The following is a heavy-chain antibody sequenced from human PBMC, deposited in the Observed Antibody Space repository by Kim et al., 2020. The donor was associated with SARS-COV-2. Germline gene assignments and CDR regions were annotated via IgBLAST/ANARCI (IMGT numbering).Heavy chain of an antibody. CDR1: GFTFSSYA. V-gene: IGHV3-23*01. J-gene: IGHJ4*02. D-gene: IGHD4-17*01. CDR2: ISGSGGST. CDR3: AKNRRPYGDCVGYYFDY. Sequence: GGSLRLSCAASGFTFSSYAMSWVRQAPGKGLEWVSAISGSGGSTYYADSVKGRFTISRDNSKNTLYLQMNSLRAEDTAVYYCAKNRRPYGDCVGYYFDYWGQGTLVTVSS.